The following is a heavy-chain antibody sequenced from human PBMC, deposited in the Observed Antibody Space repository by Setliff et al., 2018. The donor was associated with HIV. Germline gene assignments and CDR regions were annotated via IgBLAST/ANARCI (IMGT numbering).Heavy chain of an antibody. V-gene: IGHV3-74*01. D-gene: IGHD2-15*01. CDR2: INNDGSYA. Sequence: PGGSLRLSCAASGFTFSSYWMHWVRQAPGKGLVWVSRINNDGSYASYADSVKGRFTISRDNAKNTLYLQMNSLRAEDTAVYYCAKCGGVTCYSASWYFDYWGQGTLVTVSS. J-gene: IGHJ4*02. CDR3: AKCGGVTCYSASWYFDY. CDR1: GFTFSSYW.